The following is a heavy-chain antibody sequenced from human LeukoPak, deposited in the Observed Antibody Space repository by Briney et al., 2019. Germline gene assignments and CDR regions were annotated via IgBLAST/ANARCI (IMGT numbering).Heavy chain of an antibody. CDR1: GFTVSSNY. CDR2: ISGSGGST. V-gene: IGHV3-23*01. CDR3: ATSHDFWSCYAYY. J-gene: IGHJ4*02. Sequence: PGGSLRLSCAASGFTVSSNYMSWVRQAPGKGLEWVSAISGSGGSTYYADSVKGRFTISRDNSKNTLYLQMNSLRAEDTAVYYCATSHDFWSCYAYYWGQGTLVTVSS. D-gene: IGHD3-3*01.